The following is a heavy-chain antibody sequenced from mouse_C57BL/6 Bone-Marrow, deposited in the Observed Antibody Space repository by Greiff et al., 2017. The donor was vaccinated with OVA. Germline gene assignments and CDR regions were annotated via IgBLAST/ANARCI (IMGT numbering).Heavy chain of an antibody. CDR2: IYPGNSDT. CDR1: GYTFTSYW. V-gene: IGHV1-5*01. D-gene: IGHD2-4*01. J-gene: IGHJ4*01. CDR3: AKFRDYGDYAMDY. Sequence: EVQLQQSGTVLVRPGASVKMSCKTSGYTFTSYWMHWVKQRPGQGLEWIGAIYPGNSDTSYNQKFKGKAKLTAVTSASTAYMELRSLTTEDSAVYYGAKFRDYGDYAMDYWGQGTTVTVSS.